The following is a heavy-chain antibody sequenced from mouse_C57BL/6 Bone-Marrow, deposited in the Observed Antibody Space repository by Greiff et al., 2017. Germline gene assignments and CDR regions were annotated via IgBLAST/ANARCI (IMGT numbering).Heavy chain of an antibody. CDR3: AKNGGLLWYRDY. CDR1: GFSLTSYG. V-gene: IGHV2-5*01. D-gene: IGHD2-1*01. Sequence: VQLQQSGPGLVQPSQSLSITCTVSGFSLTSYGVHWVRQSPGKGLEWLGVIWRGGSTDYNAAFMSRLSITKDNSKSQVFFKMNSLQANDTAIYYCAKNGGLLWYRDYWGQGTTLTVSS. J-gene: IGHJ2*01. CDR2: IWRGGST.